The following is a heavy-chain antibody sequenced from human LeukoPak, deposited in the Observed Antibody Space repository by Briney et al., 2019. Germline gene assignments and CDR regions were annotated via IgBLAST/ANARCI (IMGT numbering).Heavy chain of an antibody. V-gene: IGHV3-21*01. CDR1: GFTFSSYS. CDR2: ISSSSSYI. J-gene: IGHJ4*02. Sequence: NPGGSLRLSCAASGFTFSSYSMSWVRQAPGKGLEWVSSISSSSSYIYYADSVKGRFTISRDNAKNSLYLQMNSLRAEDTAVYYCARDYYGSGSYYNGGYWGQGTLVTVSS. D-gene: IGHD3-10*01. CDR3: ARDYYGSGSYYNGGY.